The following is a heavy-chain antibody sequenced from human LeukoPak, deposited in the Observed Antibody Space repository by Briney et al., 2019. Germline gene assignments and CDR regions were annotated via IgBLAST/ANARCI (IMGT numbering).Heavy chain of an antibody. Sequence: SCKASGYTFTSYAMHWVRQAPGKGLEWVAVISYDGSNKYYADSVKGRFTISRDNSKNTLYLQMNSLRAEDTAVYYCARPTYYYDSSGLFDYWGQGTLVTVSS. CDR2: ISYDGSNK. V-gene: IGHV3-30-3*01. CDR3: ARPTYYYDSSGLFDY. J-gene: IGHJ4*02. CDR1: GYTFTSYA. D-gene: IGHD3-22*01.